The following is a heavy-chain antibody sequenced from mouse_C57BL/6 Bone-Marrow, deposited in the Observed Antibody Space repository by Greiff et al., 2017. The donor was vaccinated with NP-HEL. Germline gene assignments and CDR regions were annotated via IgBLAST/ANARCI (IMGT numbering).Heavy chain of an antibody. V-gene: IGHV1-72*01. CDR2: IDPYSGGT. CDR1: GYTFTSYW. D-gene: IGHD2-13*01. CDR3: ARSSDYHFDY. Sequence: QVQLQQPGAELVKPGASVKLSCKASGYTFTSYWMHWVKQRPGRGLEWIGRIDPYSGGTKYNEKFKSKATLTVDKSSSTAYMQLSSLTSEDSAVYYCARSSDYHFDYWGEGATLTVSS. J-gene: IGHJ2*01.